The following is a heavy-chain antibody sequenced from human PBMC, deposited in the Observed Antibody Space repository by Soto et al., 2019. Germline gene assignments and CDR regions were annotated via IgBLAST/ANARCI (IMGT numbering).Heavy chain of an antibody. V-gene: IGHV1-69*02. CDR3: GRAGTPYYYGMDV. CDR1: GGTFSSYT. CDR2: IIPILGIA. J-gene: IGHJ6*02. D-gene: IGHD6-19*01. Sequence: SVKVSCKASGGTFSSYTISWVRQAPGQGLEWMGRIIPILGIANYAQKFQGRVTITADKSTSTAYMELSSLRSEDTAVYYCGRAGTPYYYGMDVWGQGTTVTVSS.